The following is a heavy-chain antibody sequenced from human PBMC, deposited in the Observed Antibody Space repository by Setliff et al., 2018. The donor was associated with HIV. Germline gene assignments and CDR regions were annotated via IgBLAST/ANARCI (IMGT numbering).Heavy chain of an antibody. CDR1: GYSFTSYI. CDR3: AREFPGGTKGFDY. CDR2: IAPSSGGI. V-gene: IGHV1-46*01. D-gene: IGHD1-1*01. J-gene: IGHJ4*02. Sequence: GASVEVSCKASGYSFTSYIIHWVRQAAGQGLEWVGRIAPSSGGIHYAQKFQDRVTMTRDASTSTVYMDLSRLRSEDTAVYYCAREFPGGTKGFDYWGQGTLVNVSS.